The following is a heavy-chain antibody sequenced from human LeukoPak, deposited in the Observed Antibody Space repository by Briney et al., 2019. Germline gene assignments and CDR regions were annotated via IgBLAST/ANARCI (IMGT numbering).Heavy chain of an antibody. J-gene: IGHJ4*02. V-gene: IGHV3-23*01. Sequence: QSGGSLRLSCAASGFTFSSYAMSWVRQAPGKGLEWVSAISGSGGSTYYADSVKGRFTISRDNSKNTLYLQMNSLRAEDTAVYYCARSDDILTGYLIPYYFDYWGQGTLVTVSS. D-gene: IGHD3-9*01. CDR3: ARSDDILTGYLIPYYFDY. CDR2: ISGSGGST. CDR1: GFTFSSYA.